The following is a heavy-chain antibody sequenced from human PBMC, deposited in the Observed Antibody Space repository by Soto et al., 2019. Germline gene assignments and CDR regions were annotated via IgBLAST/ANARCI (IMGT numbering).Heavy chain of an antibody. J-gene: IGHJ4*02. Sequence: PGGSLTLSCAASGFTFDTCAISWVRQAPGKGLEWVSTVSGGGGITYYADSVKGRFTISRDNAKNTLYLQMNSLRAEDTAVYYCARHPGDYGALWGQGTLVTVSS. D-gene: IGHD4-17*01. V-gene: IGHV3-23*01. CDR3: ARHPGDYGAL. CDR1: GFTFDTCA. CDR2: VSGGGGIT.